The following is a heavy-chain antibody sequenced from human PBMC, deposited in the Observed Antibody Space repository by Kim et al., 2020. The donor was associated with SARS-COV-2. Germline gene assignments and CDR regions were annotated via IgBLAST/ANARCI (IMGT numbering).Heavy chain of an antibody. V-gene: IGHV4-4*07. D-gene: IGHD5-12*01. CDR3: ARAESGYPSVGVDV. Sequence: SETLSLTCTVSGGSISTYFWSWIRQPAGKGLEWIGRVYTSGSTNYNPSLKSRVTMSVDTSKNQFSLKLYSVTAADTAVYYCARAESGYPSVGVDVWGQGTTVTVSS. CDR2: VYTSGST. CDR1: GGSISTYF. J-gene: IGHJ6*02.